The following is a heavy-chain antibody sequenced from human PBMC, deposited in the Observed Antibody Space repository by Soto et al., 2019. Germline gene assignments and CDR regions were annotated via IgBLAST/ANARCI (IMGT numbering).Heavy chain of an antibody. V-gene: IGHV3-23*01. CDR2: SSGGGDTT. Sequence: EVQLLESGGGLVQPGGSLRLSCAASGFTFNNYAMTWVRQAPGKGLWWVSASSGGGDTTSEADSVKGRFTVSRDGSKNTLYLQMSSLRAEDTALYYCAKGRGGSGSLTPRVDFWGQGTLVTVSS. J-gene: IGHJ4*02. CDR1: GFTFNNYA. CDR3: AKGRGGSGSLTPRVDF. D-gene: IGHD3-10*01.